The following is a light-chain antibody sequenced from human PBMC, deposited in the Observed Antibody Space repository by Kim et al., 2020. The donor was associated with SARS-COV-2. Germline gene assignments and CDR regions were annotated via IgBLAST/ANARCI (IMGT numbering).Light chain of an antibody. V-gene: IGKV3-20*01. Sequence: EIVLTQSPGTLSLSPGERATLSCRASQSVSSNSLAWYHQKPGQAPRLLIYDASRRASGTPDRLSGSGSGTDFTLTISRLEPEDFAVYYCHQYGSSPGTFGQGTKVYIK. CDR2: DAS. CDR1: QSVSSNS. CDR3: HQYGSSPGT. J-gene: IGKJ1*01.